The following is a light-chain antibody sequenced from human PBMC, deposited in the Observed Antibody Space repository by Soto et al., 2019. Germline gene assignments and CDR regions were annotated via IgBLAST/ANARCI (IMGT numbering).Light chain of an antibody. J-gene: IGKJ1*01. Sequence: EVVWTQSPGTLSLSPGERATLSCRASQSVSSNYFAWYQQKPGQAHRLLIYGISSRATDIPDRFSGSGSGTDFTLTVSRLEPEDFAVYYCEQYGSPPRTFGQGTKVDIK. CDR1: QSVSSNY. V-gene: IGKV3-20*01. CDR2: GIS. CDR3: EQYGSPPRT.